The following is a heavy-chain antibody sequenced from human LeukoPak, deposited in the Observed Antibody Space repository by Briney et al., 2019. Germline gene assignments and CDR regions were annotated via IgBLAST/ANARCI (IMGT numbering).Heavy chain of an antibody. CDR2: IKQDGSEK. J-gene: IGHJ4*02. CDR3: AREIVRLRLTDY. Sequence: GGSLRLSCAASGFTFSSYAMHWVRQAPGKGLEWVANIKQDGSEKYYVDSVKGRFTISRDNAKNSLYLQMNSLRAEDTAVYYCAREIVRLRLTDYWGQGTLVTVSS. CDR1: GFTFSSYA. D-gene: IGHD5-12*01. V-gene: IGHV3-7*01.